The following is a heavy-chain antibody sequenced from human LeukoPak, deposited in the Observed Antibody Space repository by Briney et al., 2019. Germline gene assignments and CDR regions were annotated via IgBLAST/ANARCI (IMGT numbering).Heavy chain of an antibody. V-gene: IGHV4-59*01. J-gene: IGHJ3*02. D-gene: IGHD3-3*01. CDR2: IYYSGST. CDR3: ARDRSITIFGVVHDAFDI. Sequence: SETLSLTCTVSGGSISSYYWSWIRQPPGKGLEWIWYIYYSGSTNYNPSLKSRVTISVDTSKNQFSLKLSSVTAADTAVYYCARDRSITIFGVVHDAFDIWGQGTMVTVSS. CDR1: GGSISSYY.